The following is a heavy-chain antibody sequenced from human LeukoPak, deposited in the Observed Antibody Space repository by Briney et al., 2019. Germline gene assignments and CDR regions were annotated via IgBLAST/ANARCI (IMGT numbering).Heavy chain of an antibody. J-gene: IGHJ3*02. CDR3: AKRWHVGAFDI. CDR1: GFTFDDYG. Sequence: GSLRLSCAASGFTFDDYGMNWVRQAPGKGLEWVSLISGDGHTTYYADSVKGRFTISRDNSKNSLYLQMNSLRTEDTALYYCAKRWHVGAFDIWGQGTMVTVSS. D-gene: IGHD4-23*01. V-gene: IGHV3-43*02. CDR2: ISGDGHTT.